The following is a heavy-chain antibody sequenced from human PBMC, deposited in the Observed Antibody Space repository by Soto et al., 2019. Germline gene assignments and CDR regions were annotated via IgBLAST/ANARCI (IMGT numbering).Heavy chain of an antibody. Sequence: GGSLRLSCAASGFTFSSYGMHWVRQAPGKGLEWVAVISNDGNNKYYVDSVKGRFTISRDNSKNTLYLQMNSLRAEDTAIYYCAKDGRGSGSIDYWGQGTLVTVSS. CDR2: ISNDGNNK. CDR1: GFTFSSYG. CDR3: AKDGRGSGSIDY. D-gene: IGHD3-10*01. J-gene: IGHJ4*02. V-gene: IGHV3-30*18.